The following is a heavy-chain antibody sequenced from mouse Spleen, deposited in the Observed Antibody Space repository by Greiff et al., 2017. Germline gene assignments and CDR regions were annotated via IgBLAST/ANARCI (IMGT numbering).Heavy chain of an antibody. CDR1: GFTITNTY. V-gene: IGHV14-3*01. Sequence: VQLKESVAELVRPGASVKLSCTASGFTITNTYMHWVKQRPEQGLEWIGRIDPANGNTKYAPKFQGQATITADTSSNTAYLQLSSLTSEDTAIYYCASLYGNPYAMDYWGQGTSVTVSS. D-gene: IGHD2-1*01. CDR3: ASLYGNPYAMDY. J-gene: IGHJ4*01. CDR2: IDPANGNT.